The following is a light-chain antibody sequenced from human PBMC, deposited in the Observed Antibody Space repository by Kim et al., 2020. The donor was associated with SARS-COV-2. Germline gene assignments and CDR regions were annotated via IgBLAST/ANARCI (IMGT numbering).Light chain of an antibody. CDR3: QSYDSSLSGFVL. CDR2: GNN. V-gene: IGLV1-40*01. Sequence: QSVLTQPPSVSGAPGQRVTISCTGSSSNIGAGYDVHWYQQLPGTAPKLLIYGNNNRPSGVPDRFSGSRSDTSASLTITGLQAEDEADYYCQSYDSSLSGFVLFGGGTQLTVL. CDR1: SSNIGAGYD. J-gene: IGLJ3*02.